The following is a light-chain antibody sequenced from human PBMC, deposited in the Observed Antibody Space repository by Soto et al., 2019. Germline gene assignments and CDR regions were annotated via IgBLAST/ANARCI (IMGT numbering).Light chain of an antibody. Sequence: ALTQSPGTLSSSPGERATLSCRASQSVSSNYLAWYQQKPGQAPRLLIYGASSRATGIPDRFSGSGSGKDFTLTINRLEPEDFAVYYCQQYGDLPWTFGQGTKVDNK. CDR1: QSVSSNY. V-gene: IGKV3-20*01. CDR3: QQYGDLPWT. CDR2: GAS. J-gene: IGKJ1*01.